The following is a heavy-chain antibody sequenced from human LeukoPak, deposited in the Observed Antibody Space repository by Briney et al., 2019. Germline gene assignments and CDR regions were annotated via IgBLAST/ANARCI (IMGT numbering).Heavy chain of an antibody. Sequence: PGGSLRLSCTAPRFTYNHYGMHWGRQAPDKGLEWVAVIWSDGTEKYYADAVKGRFTVSRDDSSNTLYLQMTSLRGEDTAVYYCARDAQRGFDYSNSLEYWGQGTLVTVSS. D-gene: IGHD4-11*01. CDR2: IWSDGTEK. J-gene: IGHJ4*02. CDR3: ARDAQRGFDYSNSLEY. V-gene: IGHV3-33*08. CDR1: RFTYNHYG.